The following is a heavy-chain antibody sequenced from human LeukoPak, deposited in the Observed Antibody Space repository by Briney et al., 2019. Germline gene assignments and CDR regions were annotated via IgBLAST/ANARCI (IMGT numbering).Heavy chain of an antibody. CDR1: GFTFSSYG. D-gene: IGHD6-19*01. J-gene: IGHJ2*01. Sequence: PGGSLRLSCGASGFTFSSYGMHWVRQAPGKGLEWVSVISYDGSHKYYADSVNGRFTISRDDSKNTLYLQMNSLGAEDTAVYYCAKELVAVAGHQGWYFDLWGRGTLVTVSS. V-gene: IGHV3-30*18. CDR2: ISYDGSHK. CDR3: AKELVAVAGHQGWYFDL.